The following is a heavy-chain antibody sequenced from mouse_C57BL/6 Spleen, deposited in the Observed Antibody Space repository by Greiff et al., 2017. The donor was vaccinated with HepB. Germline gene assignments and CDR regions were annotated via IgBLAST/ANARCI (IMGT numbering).Heavy chain of an antibody. CDR1: GFTFSDYY. CDR3: ARGYFDY. J-gene: IGHJ2*01. CDR2: INYDGSST. V-gene: IGHV5-16*01. Sequence: EVQLVESEGGLVQPGSSMKLSCTASGFTFSDYYMAWVRQVPEKGLEWVANINYDGSSTYYLDSLKSRFIISRDNAKNILYLQMSSLKSEDTATYYCARGYFDYWGQGTTLTVSS.